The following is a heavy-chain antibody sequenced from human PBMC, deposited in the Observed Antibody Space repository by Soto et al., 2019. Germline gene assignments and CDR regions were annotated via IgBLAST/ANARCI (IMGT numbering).Heavy chain of an antibody. CDR3: ARAWVVVTAPDY. CDR1: GYTFTSYA. Sequence: QVQLVQSGAEEKKPGASVKVSCKASGYTFTSYAMHWVRQAPGQRLEWMGWINAGNGNTKYSQKFQGRVTITRDTSASTAYVELSSLRSEDTVVYYCARAWVVVTAPDYWGQGTLVTVSS. D-gene: IGHD2-21*02. V-gene: IGHV1-3*05. CDR2: INAGNGNT. J-gene: IGHJ4*02.